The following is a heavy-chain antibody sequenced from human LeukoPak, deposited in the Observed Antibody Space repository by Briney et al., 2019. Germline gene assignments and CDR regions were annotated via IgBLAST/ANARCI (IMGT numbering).Heavy chain of an antibody. Sequence: GGSLRLSCAASGFTFSSYEMNWVRQAPGKGLEWVSYISNSGSTIYYADSVKGRFTISRDNSRNTLYLQMGSLRTEDMAVYYCARAQVGATLGYAFDIWGQGTMVTVSS. J-gene: IGHJ3*02. V-gene: IGHV3-48*03. D-gene: IGHD1-26*01. CDR1: GFTFSSYE. CDR3: ARAQVGATLGYAFDI. CDR2: ISNSGSTI.